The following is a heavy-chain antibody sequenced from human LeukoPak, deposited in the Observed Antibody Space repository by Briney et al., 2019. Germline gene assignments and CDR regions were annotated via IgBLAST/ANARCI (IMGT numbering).Heavy chain of an antibody. J-gene: IGHJ4*02. CDR3: ARAVQVTTGGLFDY. CDR1: GYTLTGYF. V-gene: IGHV1-2*02. D-gene: IGHD4-17*01. Sequence: ASVKVSCKASGYTLTGYFMHWVRQAPGQGLEWMGWINPNSGGTNYAQKFQGRVTMTRDTSINTAYMEVSRLRADDTAVYYCARAVQVTTGGLFDYWGQGTLVTVSS. CDR2: INPNSGGT.